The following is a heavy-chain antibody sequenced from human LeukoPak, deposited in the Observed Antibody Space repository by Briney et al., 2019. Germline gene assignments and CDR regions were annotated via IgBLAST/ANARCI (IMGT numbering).Heavy chain of an antibody. J-gene: IGHJ4*02. V-gene: IGHV4-59*12. CDR3: ASNDSTVTTSWVLDY. CDR1: GGSISSYY. D-gene: IGHD4-17*01. CDR2: IYYSGST. Sequence: SETLSLTCTVSGGSISSYYWSWIRQPPGKGLEWIGYIYYSGSTNYNPSLKSRVTISVDTSKNQFSLKLGSVTAADTAVYYCASNDSTVTTSWVLDYWGQGTLVTVSS.